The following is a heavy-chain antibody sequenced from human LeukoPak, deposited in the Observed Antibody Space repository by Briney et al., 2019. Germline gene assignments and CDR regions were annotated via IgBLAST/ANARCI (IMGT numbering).Heavy chain of an antibody. CDR3: ARGPTRYYFDC. J-gene: IGHJ4*02. CDR2: IFYSGST. V-gene: IGHV4-59*01. CDR1: SGSISSYY. Sequence: SETLSLTCTVSSGSISSYYWSWIRQSPGKGLEWIGYIFYSGSTNYNPSLKSRVTISVDTSKNQFSLGLSSVTAADTAVYYCARGPTRYYFDCWGQGTLVTVSS. D-gene: IGHD4-17*01.